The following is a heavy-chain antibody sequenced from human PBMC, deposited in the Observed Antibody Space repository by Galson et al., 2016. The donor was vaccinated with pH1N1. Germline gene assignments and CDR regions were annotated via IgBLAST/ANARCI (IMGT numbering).Heavy chain of an antibody. J-gene: IGHJ6*03. Sequence: SLRLSCAASGFSFSIYRMNWVRQAPGKGLEWVSSISGTGSHINYADSVEGRFTISRDNAKNALFLHMNSLRGEDTALYYCARDYVVIAASPDYYYYMDVWGKGTTVTVSS. V-gene: IGHV3-21*01. CDR1: GFSFSIYR. CDR2: ISGTGSHI. D-gene: IGHD6-13*01. CDR3: ARDYVVIAASPDYYYYMDV.